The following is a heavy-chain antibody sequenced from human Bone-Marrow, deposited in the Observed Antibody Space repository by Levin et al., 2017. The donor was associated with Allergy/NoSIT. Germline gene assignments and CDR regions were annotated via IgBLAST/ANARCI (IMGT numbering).Heavy chain of an antibody. J-gene: IGHJ6*02. CDR1: GFTFDDYA. CDR3: AKKDTMVRGVSRGGMDV. CDR2: ISWNSGSI. V-gene: IGHV3-9*01. D-gene: IGHD3-10*01. Sequence: GGSLRLSCAASGFTFDDYAMHWVRQAPGKGLEWVSGISWNSGSIGYADSVKGRFTISRDNAKNSLYLQMNSLRAEDTALYYCAKKDTMVRGVSRGGMDVWGQGTTVTVSS.